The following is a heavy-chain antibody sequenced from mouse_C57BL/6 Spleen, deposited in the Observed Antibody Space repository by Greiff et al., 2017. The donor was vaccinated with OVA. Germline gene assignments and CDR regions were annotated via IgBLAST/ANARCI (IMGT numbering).Heavy chain of an antibody. CDR3: ARDADYYGSSPYYYAMDY. V-gene: IGHV5-4*01. CDR2: ISDGGSYT. J-gene: IGHJ4*01. D-gene: IGHD1-1*01. Sequence: VQLKQSGGGLVKPGGSLKLSCAASGFTFSSYAMSWVRQTPEKRLEWVATISDGGSYTYYPDNVKGRFTISRDNAKNNLYLQMSHLKSEDTAMYYCARDADYYGSSPYYYAMDYWGQGTSVTVSS. CDR1: GFTFSSYA.